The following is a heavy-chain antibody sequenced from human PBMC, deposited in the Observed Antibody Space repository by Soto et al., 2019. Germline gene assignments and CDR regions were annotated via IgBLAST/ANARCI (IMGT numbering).Heavy chain of an antibody. CDR1: GGSISSGGYS. D-gene: IGHD1-1*01. CDR3: ARDQLEGNWFNP. CDR2: IYHSGST. J-gene: IGHJ5*02. Sequence: QLQLQESGSGLVRPSQTLSLTCAVSGGSISSGGYSWNWIRQPPGKGLEWIGYIYHSGSTLYNPSLTSRVTISLDKSKTQFSLKLSSVTAADTAVYYCARDQLEGNWFNPWGQGTLVTVSS. V-gene: IGHV4-30-2*01.